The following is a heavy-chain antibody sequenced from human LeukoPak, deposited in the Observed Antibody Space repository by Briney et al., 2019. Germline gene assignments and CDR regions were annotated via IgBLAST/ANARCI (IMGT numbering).Heavy chain of an antibody. CDR2: MNPNSGNT. CDR1: GYTFTSYD. CDR3: ARVHGRRIAAAGP. J-gene: IGHJ5*02. D-gene: IGHD6-13*01. Sequence: ASVKAPCKASGYTFTSYDINWVRQATGQGPEWMGWMNPNSGNTGYAQKFQGRVTMTRNTSISTAYMELSSLRSEDTAVYYCARVHGRRIAAAGPWGQGTLVTVSS. V-gene: IGHV1-8*01.